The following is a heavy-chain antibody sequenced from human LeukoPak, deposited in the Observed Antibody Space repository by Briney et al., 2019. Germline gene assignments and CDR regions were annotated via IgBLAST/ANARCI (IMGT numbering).Heavy chain of an antibody. Sequence: GGSLRLSCAASGFTFSHYAMGWVCQAPGEGLEWISAITDSGGDTYYADSVKGRFTISRDNSKSTLDLQMNSLRVEDTAVYYCAKGSAAARPYYFDFWGQGTLVTVSS. J-gene: IGHJ4*02. CDR3: AKGSAAARPYYFDF. V-gene: IGHV3-23*01. CDR1: GFTFSHYA. CDR2: ITDSGGDT. D-gene: IGHD6-6*01.